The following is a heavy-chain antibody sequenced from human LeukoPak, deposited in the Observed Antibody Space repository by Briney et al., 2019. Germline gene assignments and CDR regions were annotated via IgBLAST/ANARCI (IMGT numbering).Heavy chain of an antibody. D-gene: IGHD2-2*01. CDR2: FDAEEGET. J-gene: IGHJ2*01. V-gene: IGHV1-24*01. Sequence: GASVKVSCKVSGNTLTELSIHWVRQAPGKGLEWMGGFDAEEGETIYAQNFQGRVTMTEDTSTDTAYMQLTSLRSEDSATYYCTTLLHRDILVDDGYFDLWGRGTLVTVSS. CDR1: GNTLTELS. CDR3: TTLLHRDILVDDGYFDL.